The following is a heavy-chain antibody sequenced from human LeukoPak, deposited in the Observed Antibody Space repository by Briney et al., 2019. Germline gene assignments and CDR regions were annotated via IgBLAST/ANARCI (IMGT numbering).Heavy chain of an antibody. CDR1: GGSFSGYY. CDR3: ARASGYSSSWLIY. V-gene: IGHV4-34*01. J-gene: IGHJ4*02. CDR2: INHSGST. D-gene: IGHD6-13*01. Sequence: SETLSLTCAVYGGSFSGYYWSWIRQPPGKGLEWIGEINHSGSTNYNPSLKSRVTTSVDTSKNQFSLKLSSVTAADTAVYYCARASGYSSSWLIYWGQGTLVTVSS.